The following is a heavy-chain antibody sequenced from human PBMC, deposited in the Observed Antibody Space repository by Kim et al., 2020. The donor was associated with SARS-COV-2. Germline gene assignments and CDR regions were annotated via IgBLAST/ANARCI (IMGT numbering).Heavy chain of an antibody. CDR1: GYTLTELS. J-gene: IGHJ5*02. D-gene: IGHD3-3*01. V-gene: IGHV1-24*01. Sequence: ASVKVSCKVSGYTLTELSMHWVRQAPGKGLEWMGGFYPEDGETIYAQKFQGRVTMTEDTSTDTAYMQLSSLRSEDTAVYYCATSITIFGGFDPWGQGTLVPVSS. CDR2: FYPEDGET. CDR3: ATSITIFGGFDP.